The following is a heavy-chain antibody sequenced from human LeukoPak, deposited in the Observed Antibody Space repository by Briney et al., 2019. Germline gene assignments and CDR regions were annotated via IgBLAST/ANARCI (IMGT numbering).Heavy chain of an antibody. CDR3: AKAQGLERRFYYYGMDV. CDR1: GFNFSNYG. V-gene: IGHV3-33*06. CDR2: MLYDGSNK. D-gene: IGHD1-1*01. J-gene: IGHJ6*02. Sequence: GGSLRLSCTASGFNFSNYGMHWVRQAPGKGLEWVAVMLYDGSNKYYVDSVKGRFTISRDNSTNTLPLQMNSLRAEDTAVYYCAKAQGLERRFYYYGMDVWGQGTTVTVSS.